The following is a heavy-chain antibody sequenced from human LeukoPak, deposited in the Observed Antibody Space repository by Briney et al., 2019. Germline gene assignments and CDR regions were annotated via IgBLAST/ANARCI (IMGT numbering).Heavy chain of an antibody. V-gene: IGHV3-30*04. CDR1: GFTFRSPA. D-gene: IGHD5-18*01. CDR3: ARDGYGLDTPMVSTNFDY. Sequence: RTGGSLRLSCAASGFTFRSPAMHWVRQAPGKGLEWVAVTSYDGRNKYYADSAKGRFTISRDNSKNTLYLQMNSLRPEDTAVYYCARDGYGLDTPMVSTNFDYWGQGTMVTVSS. J-gene: IGHJ4*02. CDR2: TSYDGRNK.